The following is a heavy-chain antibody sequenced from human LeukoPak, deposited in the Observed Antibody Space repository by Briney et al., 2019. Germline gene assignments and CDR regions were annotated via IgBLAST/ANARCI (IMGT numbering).Heavy chain of an antibody. CDR1: GGSISSYY. V-gene: IGHV4-59*01. CDR3: ARLKYYYDSSGYYGTPYYYYYYGMDV. D-gene: IGHD3-22*01. Sequence: SETLSLTCTVSGGSISSYYWSWIRQPPGKELEWIGYIYYSGSTNYNPSLKSRVTISVDTSKNQFSLKLSSVTAADTAVYYCARLKYYYDSSGYYGTPYYYYYYGMDVWGQGTTVTVSS. J-gene: IGHJ6*02. CDR2: IYYSGST.